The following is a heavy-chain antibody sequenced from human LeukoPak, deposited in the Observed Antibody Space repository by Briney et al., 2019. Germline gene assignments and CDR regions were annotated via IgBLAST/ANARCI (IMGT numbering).Heavy chain of an antibody. CDR1: GFPFSSDW. CDR3: ARDASLYCSGDTCYWAFDN. J-gene: IGHJ4*02. Sequence: GGSLRLSCAASGFPFSSDWMSWVRQAPGKGPEWVAHISGDGGKTYYLDSVKGRFTISRDNAENSLFLQMNSLRTEDMAVYYCARDASLYCSGDTCYWAFDNWGQGTLVTVS. D-gene: IGHD2-15*01. CDR2: ISGDGGKT. V-gene: IGHV3-7*01.